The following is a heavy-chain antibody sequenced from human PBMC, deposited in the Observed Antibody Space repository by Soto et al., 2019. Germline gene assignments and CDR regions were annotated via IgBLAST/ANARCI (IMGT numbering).Heavy chain of an antibody. Sequence: QMQLQASGPGLVKPSETLSLTCNVSGASVSHGYWSWIRQPPGKGLEWIGFMYFGGSFNYNPSLTRRATISVETSKNQFSMRLTSVTASDTAVYYCARSYYDSTGSAVDPWGQGTLVTVSS. J-gene: IGHJ5*02. V-gene: IGHV4-59*02. D-gene: IGHD3-22*01. CDR1: GASVSHGY. CDR2: MYFGGSF. CDR3: ARSYYDSTGSAVDP.